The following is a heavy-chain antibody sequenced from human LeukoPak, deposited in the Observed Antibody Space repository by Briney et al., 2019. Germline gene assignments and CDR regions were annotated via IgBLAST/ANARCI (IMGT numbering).Heavy chain of an antibody. CDR1: GYTFTGYY. J-gene: IGHJ4*02. Sequence: ASVKVSCKASGYTFTGYYMHWVRQAPGQGLEWMGWINPNSGGTNYAQKFQGRVTMTRDTSISTAYMELRSLRSDDTAVYYCAREGLYSSSWYDYWGQGTLVTVSS. CDR2: INPNSGGT. V-gene: IGHV1-2*02. CDR3: AREGLYSSSWYDY. D-gene: IGHD6-13*01.